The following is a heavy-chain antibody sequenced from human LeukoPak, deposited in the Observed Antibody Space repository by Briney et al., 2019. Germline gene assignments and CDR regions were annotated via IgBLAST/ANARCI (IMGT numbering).Heavy chain of an antibody. J-gene: IGHJ4*02. CDR2: ISYDGSNK. CDR1: GFTFSSYG. V-gene: IGHV3-30*03. D-gene: IGHD3-10*01. Sequence: GGSLRLSCAASGFTFSSYGMHWVRQAPGKGLEWVAVISYDGSNKYYADSVKGRFTISRDNSKNTLYLQMNSLRAEDTAVYYCASSYPTYYYGSGSYYPPYNWGQGTLVTVSS. CDR3: ASSYPTYYYGSGSYYPPYN.